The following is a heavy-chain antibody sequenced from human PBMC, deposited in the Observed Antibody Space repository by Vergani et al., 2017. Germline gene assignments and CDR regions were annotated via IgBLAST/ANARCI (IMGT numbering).Heavy chain of an antibody. CDR3: ATWRGGSYLEY. CDR1: GYTLTELS. J-gene: IGHJ4*02. D-gene: IGHD1-26*01. Sequence: QVQLVQSGAEVKKPGASVKVSCKVSGYTLTELSMHWVRQAPGKGLEWMGGFDPEDGETIYAQKFQGRVTMTGDTSTDTAYMELSSLRYEDTAVYYCATWRGGSYLEYWGQGTLVTVSS. CDR2: FDPEDGET. V-gene: IGHV1-24*01.